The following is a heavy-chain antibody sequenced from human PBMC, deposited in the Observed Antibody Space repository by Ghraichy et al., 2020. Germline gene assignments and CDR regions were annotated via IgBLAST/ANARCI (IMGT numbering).Heavy chain of an antibody. CDR3: ARGSIVGGTVKYASDI. D-gene: IGHD3-3*02. Sequence: ALVKVSCKSSGYTFRDYYLQWVRQAPGQGLETMGWINPNSGGTNYAQKFQGRVTMTSDTSITTAYMELSRVTSDDTAVYYCARGSIVGGTVKYASDIWGQGTLVTVSS. V-gene: IGHV1-2*02. CDR2: INPNSGGT. J-gene: IGHJ3*02. CDR1: GYTFRDYY.